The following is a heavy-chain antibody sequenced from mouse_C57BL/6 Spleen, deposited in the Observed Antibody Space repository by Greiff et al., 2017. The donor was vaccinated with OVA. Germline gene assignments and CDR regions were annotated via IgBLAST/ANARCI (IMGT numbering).Heavy chain of an antibody. D-gene: IGHD4-1*01. CDR2: IWSDGST. V-gene: IGHV2-6-1*01. Sequence: VQLKESGPGLVAPSQSLSITCTVSGFSLTSYGVHWVRQPPGKGLEWLVVIWSDGSTTYNSATKSRPSISQDNSKSQVFLKRHSLQTDDTAVYYCARHGWDGFDYGGQGTTLTVSS. CDR3: ARHGWDGFDY. CDR1: GFSLTSYG. J-gene: IGHJ2*01.